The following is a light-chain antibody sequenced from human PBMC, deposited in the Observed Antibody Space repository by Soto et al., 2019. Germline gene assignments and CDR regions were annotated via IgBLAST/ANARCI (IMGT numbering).Light chain of an antibody. CDR2: GNS. CDR3: QSYDSSLSGYV. V-gene: IGLV1-40*01. CDR1: SSNIGANYD. Sequence: QSVLTPPPSVSGAPGQRVTVSCTGSSSNIGANYDVHWYQHLPGTAPKLLIYGNSNRPSGVPDRFSGSKSGTSASLAITGLQAEDEADYYCQSYDSSLSGYVVGTGTKLTVL. J-gene: IGLJ1*01.